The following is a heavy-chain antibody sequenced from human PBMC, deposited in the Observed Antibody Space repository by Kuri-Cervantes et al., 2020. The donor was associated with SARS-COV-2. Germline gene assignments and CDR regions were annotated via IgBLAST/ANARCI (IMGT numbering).Heavy chain of an antibody. CDR1: GFSISDRAYW. Sequence: GESLKISCTASGFSISDRAYWMTWVRQTPGKGLEWVANIKHDGSERFYVDSVKGRFTISRDNAKNSLYLQMNSLRAEDTAVYYCARSSVPAEFDYWGQGTLVTVSS. V-gene: IGHV3-7*01. CDR2: IKHDGSER. CDR3: ARSSVPAEFDY. D-gene: IGHD2-2*01. J-gene: IGHJ4*02.